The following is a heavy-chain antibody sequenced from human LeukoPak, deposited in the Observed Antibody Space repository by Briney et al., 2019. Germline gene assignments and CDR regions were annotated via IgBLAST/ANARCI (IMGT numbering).Heavy chain of an antibody. D-gene: IGHD6-19*01. V-gene: IGHV3-30*03. CDR2: ISYDGSNK. Sequence: GGSLRLSCAASGFTFSSYGMHWVRQAPGKGLEWVAVISYDGSNKYYADSVKGRFTISRDNSKNTLYLQMNSLRAEDTAVYYCAREPSSVAGTLFDYWGQGTLVTVSS. CDR1: GFTFSSYG. CDR3: AREPSSVAGTLFDY. J-gene: IGHJ4*02.